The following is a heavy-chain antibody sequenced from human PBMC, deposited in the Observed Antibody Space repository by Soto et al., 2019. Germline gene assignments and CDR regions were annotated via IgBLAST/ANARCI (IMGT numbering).Heavy chain of an antibody. J-gene: IGHJ2*01. CDR2: INPHTGDT. D-gene: IGHD6-25*01. CDR3: AREGGAAPGARREWYLDL. CDR1: GYPLTDFY. V-gene: IGHV1-2*02. Sequence: QVQLVQSGAEVKKPGASVTVSCKTSGYPLTDFYIHWVRQAPGQGLEWMAWINPHTGDTNTALKFQGRVTMTRDTSSNTAVMELTRLSSDDTAVYYCAREGGAAPGARREWYLDLWGRGTLVSVSS.